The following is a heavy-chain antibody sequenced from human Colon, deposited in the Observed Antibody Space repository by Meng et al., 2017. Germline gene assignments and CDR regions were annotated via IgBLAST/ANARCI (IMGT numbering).Heavy chain of an antibody. V-gene: IGHV1-69*06. J-gene: IGHJ4*02. CDR3: ARKGGFCDSDCYYLDF. D-gene: IGHD2-21*02. CDR1: GYTFNNYP. CDR2: ITPTSGTS. Sequence: QVPLVQSGAEVKKPGSSVKVSCKADGYTFNNYPINWVRQAPGQGLEWMGAITPTSGTSNYAQTFQGRVTFIADKSTNTAYMELNSLKSEDTAVYYCARKGGFCDSDCYYLDFWGQGTLVTVSS.